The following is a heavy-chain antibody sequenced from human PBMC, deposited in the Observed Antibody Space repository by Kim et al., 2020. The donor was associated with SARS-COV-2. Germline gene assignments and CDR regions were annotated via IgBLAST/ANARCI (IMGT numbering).Heavy chain of an antibody. CDR1: GFTFSSYT. CDR2: ISNSGSNI. CDR3: ARVGSTVLPDAFDI. D-gene: IGHD4-17*01. J-gene: IGHJ3*02. V-gene: IGHV3-21*01. Sequence: GGSLRLSCAASGFTFSSYTMNWVRQAPGKGLEWVSSISNSGSNIYYADSVKGRFTISRDNAKNSLYLQMNSLRAEDTAVYYCARVGSTVLPDAFDIWGQGTMATVSS.